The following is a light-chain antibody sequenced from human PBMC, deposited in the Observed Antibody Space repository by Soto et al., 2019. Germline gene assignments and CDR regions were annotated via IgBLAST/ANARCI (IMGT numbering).Light chain of an antibody. J-gene: IGLJ2*01. CDR2: DVS. V-gene: IGLV2-14*03. CDR1: SSDVGGFDY. Sequence: QSALTQPASVSGSPGQSITISCTGSSSDVGGFDYVSWYQQHPGKAPKLMIYDVSNRPSGVSNRFSGSKSGNTASLTISGLQAEDEADYYCSSYTTNNGHVFGGGTKVTVL. CDR3: SSYTTNNGHV.